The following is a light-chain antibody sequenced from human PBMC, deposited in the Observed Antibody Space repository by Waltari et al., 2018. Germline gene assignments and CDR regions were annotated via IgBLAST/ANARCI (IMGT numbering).Light chain of an antibody. CDR3: VQTIAFPYS. J-gene: IGKJ2*03. Sequence: DIVMTQSPLSLPITPGEPASISCRSSQSLLQSNGNTYLHWYLQRPGQSPQLLIHGGSNRATGVPDRFSGSGSGTDFTLKISNVEAEDVGVYYCVQTIAFPYSFGQGTKVEIK. V-gene: IGKV2-40*01. CDR1: QSLLQSNGNTY. CDR2: GGS.